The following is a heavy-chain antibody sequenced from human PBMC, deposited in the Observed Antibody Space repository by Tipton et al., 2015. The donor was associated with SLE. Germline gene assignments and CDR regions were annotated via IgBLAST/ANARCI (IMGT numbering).Heavy chain of an antibody. CDR2: IYYSGST. CDR3: ARATSSLWYFDY. Sequence: TLSLTCTVSGGSISSFYWSWIRQPPGKGLEWIGYIYYSGSTNYNPSLKSRVTISIDTSRNQFSLKLTSVTAADTAVYYCARATSSLWYFDYWGQGTLVTVSS. D-gene: IGHD2-21*01. CDR1: GGSISSFY. V-gene: IGHV4-59*01. J-gene: IGHJ4*02.